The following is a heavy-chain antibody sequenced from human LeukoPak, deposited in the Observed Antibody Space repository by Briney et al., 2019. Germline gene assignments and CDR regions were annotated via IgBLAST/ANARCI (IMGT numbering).Heavy chain of an antibody. CDR2: INHSGST. Sequence: SETLSLTCAVYGGSFSGYYWSWIRQPPGKGLEWIGEINHSGSTNYNPSLKSRVTISVDTSKNQFSLKLSSVTAADTAVYYCARGPGGINYDSSGYYLYFDYWGQGTLVTVSS. CDR1: GGSFSGYY. CDR3: ARGPGGINYDSSGYYLYFDY. J-gene: IGHJ4*02. D-gene: IGHD3-22*01. V-gene: IGHV4-34*01.